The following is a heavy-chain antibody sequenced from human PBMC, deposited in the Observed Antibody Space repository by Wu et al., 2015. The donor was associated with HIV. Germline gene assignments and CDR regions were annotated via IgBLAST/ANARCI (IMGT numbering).Heavy chain of an antibody. CDR2: IVVGSGNT. V-gene: IGHV1-58*02. Sequence: QLVQSGAEVKKPGTSVKVSCKASGFTFTTSTIQWVRQSRGQRLERIGWIVVGSGNTNYAQEFQERVTITRAMSTSTAYMELTSLTSEDTAMYYCARDGYRGRWLQERFFDYWARECWSPSPQ. CDR3: ARDGYRGRWLQERFFDY. CDR1: GFTFTTST. D-gene: IGHD5-24*01. J-gene: IGHJ4*02.